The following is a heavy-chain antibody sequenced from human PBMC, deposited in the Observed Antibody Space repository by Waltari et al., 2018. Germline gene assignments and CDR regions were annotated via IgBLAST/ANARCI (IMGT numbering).Heavy chain of an antibody. V-gene: IGHV3-33*06. D-gene: IGHD3-3*01. Sequence: VQLVESGGGVVQPGRSLRLSCAASGFTFSSYGMHWVRQAPGKGLEWVAVIWYDGSNKYYADSVKGRFTISRDNSKNTLYLQMNSLRAEDTAVYYCAKPGGGFWSGDYSYYYMDVWGKGTTVTVSS. J-gene: IGHJ6*03. CDR1: GFTFSSYG. CDR2: IWYDGSNK. CDR3: AKPGGGFWSGDYSYYYMDV.